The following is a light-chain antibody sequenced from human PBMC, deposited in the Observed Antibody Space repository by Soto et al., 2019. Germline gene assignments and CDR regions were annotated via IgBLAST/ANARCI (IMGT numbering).Light chain of an antibody. Sequence: EIVLTNSPATLSLSPGERATLSCGASQSVSSYLAWYQQKAGQAPRLLIYDTSTRATGVPARFSGSGSGTDFTLTISSLQPEDFAVYYCQQRLSWPLTFGGGTKVDI. CDR2: DTS. V-gene: IGKV3-11*01. J-gene: IGKJ4*01. CDR3: QQRLSWPLT. CDR1: QSVSSY.